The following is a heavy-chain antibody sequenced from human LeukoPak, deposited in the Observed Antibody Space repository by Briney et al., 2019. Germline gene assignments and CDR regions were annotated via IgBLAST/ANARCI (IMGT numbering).Heavy chain of an antibody. V-gene: IGHV3-7*01. CDR1: GFTFSSYW. Sequence: GGSLRLSCAAAGFTFSSYWMSWVRQAPGKGLEWVANIKQDESEKYYVDSVKGRFTISRDNAKNSLYLQMNSLRAEDTAVYYCSRQTRRDGYNYDYWGQGTLVTVSS. J-gene: IGHJ4*02. CDR3: SRQTRRDGYNYDY. CDR2: IKQDESEK. D-gene: IGHD5-24*01.